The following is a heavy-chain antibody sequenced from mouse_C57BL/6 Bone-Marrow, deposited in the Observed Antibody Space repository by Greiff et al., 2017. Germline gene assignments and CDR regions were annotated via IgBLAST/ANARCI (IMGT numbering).Heavy chain of an antibody. CDR3: ARDGTTVVADYYAMDY. CDR1: GYTFTSYW. D-gene: IGHD1-1*01. V-gene: IGHV1-69*01. Sequence: QVQLQQPGAELVMPGASVKLSCKASGYTFTSYWMHWVKQRPGQGLAWIGEIDPSDSYTNYNQKFKGKSTLTVDKSSSTAYMQLSSLTSEDSAVYYCARDGTTVVADYYAMDYWGQGTSVTVSS. J-gene: IGHJ4*01. CDR2: IDPSDSYT.